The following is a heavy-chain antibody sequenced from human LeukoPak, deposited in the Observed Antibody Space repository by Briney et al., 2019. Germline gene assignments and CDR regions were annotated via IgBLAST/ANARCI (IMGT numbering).Heavy chain of an antibody. CDR2: ISISSSYI. CDR1: GFPFSSST. CDR3: ATDQQFHLLPEYFQH. D-gene: IGHD2-2*01. V-gene: IGHV3-21*04. J-gene: IGHJ1*01. Sequence: PGGSLRLSCAASGFPFSSSTMSWVRQAPGKGLEWVSSISISSSYIYYADSVKGRFTISRDNAKNSVYLQMNSLRAEDTAVYYCATDQQFHLLPEYFQHWGQGTLVTVSS.